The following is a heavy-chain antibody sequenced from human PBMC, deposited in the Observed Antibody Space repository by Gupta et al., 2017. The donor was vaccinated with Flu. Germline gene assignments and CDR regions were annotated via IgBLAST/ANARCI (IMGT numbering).Heavy chain of an antibody. CDR2: MSWNSRSI. V-gene: IGHV3-9*01. CDR3: GKDVGGNRGYFER. D-gene: IGHD5-18*01. Sequence: VRQAPGKGLEWVSGMSWNSRSIGYADSVKGRFTISRDTAKNSLHLQMNSLRAEDTALYYCGKDVGGNRGYFERWGQGTLVTVSS. J-gene: IGHJ5*02.